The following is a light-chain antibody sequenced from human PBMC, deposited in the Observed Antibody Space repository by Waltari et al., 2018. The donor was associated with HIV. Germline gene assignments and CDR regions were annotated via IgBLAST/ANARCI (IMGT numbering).Light chain of an antibody. V-gene: IGLV1-47*01. J-gene: IGLJ2*01. CDR2: RNN. CDR1: SSNIGSNC. Sequence: QSVLTQPPSASGTPGQRVTISCSGSSSNIGSNCVYWNHHLPGTAPELLVYRNNQRPSGVPDRLSGSKSGTSASLAISGLRSEDEADYYCATWNDSLVGGGTKLTVL. CDR3: ATWNDSL.